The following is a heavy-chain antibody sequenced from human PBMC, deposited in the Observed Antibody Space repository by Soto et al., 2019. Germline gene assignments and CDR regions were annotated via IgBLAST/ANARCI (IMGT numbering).Heavy chain of an antibody. D-gene: IGHD6-13*01. CDR3: ARGGYSSTWSNLLDRSGLDV. Sequence: QVQLVQSGAEAKKPGSSVKVSCKTSGGTFSSYAISWVRQAPGQGLEWMGGIVPLFRTTTYAQKFQGRVTITADTSTYTVYMDLSGLRSGDTAVYYCARGGYSSTWSNLLDRSGLDVWGQGTTVTVSS. V-gene: IGHV1-69*06. CDR1: GGTFSSYA. J-gene: IGHJ6*02. CDR2: IVPLFRTT.